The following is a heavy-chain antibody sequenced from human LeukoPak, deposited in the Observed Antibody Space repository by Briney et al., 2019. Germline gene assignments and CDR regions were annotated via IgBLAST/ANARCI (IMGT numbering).Heavy chain of an antibody. CDR2: LNPNNGDT. CDR3: ARFLIGTKYYFDY. Sequence: ASVKVSCKASGYTFSDYYIHWVRHAPGHGLECMGWLNPNNGDTVYAQRFQGRVTMTRDTSISTAYMELSTLNFDDTAVYYCARFLIGTKYYFDYWGQGTLVTVSS. CDR1: GYTFSDYY. D-gene: IGHD1-7*01. J-gene: IGHJ4*02. V-gene: IGHV1-2*02.